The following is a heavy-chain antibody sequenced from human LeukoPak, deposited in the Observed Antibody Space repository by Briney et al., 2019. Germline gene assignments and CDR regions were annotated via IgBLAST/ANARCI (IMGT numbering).Heavy chain of an antibody. CDR1: GFTFSSYS. J-gene: IGHJ6*03. Sequence: PGGSLRLSCAASGFTFSSYSMNWVRQAPGKGLEWVSSISSSSSYIYYADSVKGRFTISRDNAKNSLYLQMNSLRAEDTAVYYCARCKRRQLVRGFRWNYYYMDVWSKGTTVTVSS. D-gene: IGHD6-13*01. CDR2: ISSSSSYI. CDR3: ARCKRRQLVRGFRWNYYYMDV. V-gene: IGHV3-21*01.